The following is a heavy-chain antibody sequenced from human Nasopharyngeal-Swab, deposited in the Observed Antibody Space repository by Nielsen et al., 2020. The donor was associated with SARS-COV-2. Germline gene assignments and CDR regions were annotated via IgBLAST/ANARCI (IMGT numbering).Heavy chain of an antibody. J-gene: IGHJ6*02. CDR3: ASRRSPTYYDSSAIYYYYGMDV. Sequence: GESLKISCAASGFTVISNYMSWVRQAPGKGLEWVSVIYSVGSTYYADSVKGRFTISRHNSKNTLYLQMNSLRAEDTAVYYCASRRSPTYYDSSAIYYYYGMDVWGQGTTVTVSS. V-gene: IGHV3-53*04. CDR2: IYSVGST. CDR1: GFTVISNY. D-gene: IGHD3-22*01.